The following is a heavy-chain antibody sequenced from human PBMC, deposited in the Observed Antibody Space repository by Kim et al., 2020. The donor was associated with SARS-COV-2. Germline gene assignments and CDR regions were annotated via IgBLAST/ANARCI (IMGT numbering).Heavy chain of an antibody. Sequence: KNKSGSVKDRFTISRNNAQNSLYLQMNCLRAEDTAVYYCARDPVLPGFDYWGQGTLVTVSS. J-gene: IGHJ4*02. CDR2: K. CDR3: ARDPVLPGFDY. V-gene: IGHV3-7*03.